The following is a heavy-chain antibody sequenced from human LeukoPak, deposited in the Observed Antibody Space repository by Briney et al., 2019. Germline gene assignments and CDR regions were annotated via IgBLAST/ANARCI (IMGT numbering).Heavy chain of an antibody. V-gene: IGHV3-23*01. D-gene: IGHD6-13*01. CDR1: GFTFSSYA. CDR3: AKAIAAAGRGENWFDP. J-gene: IGHJ5*02. CDR2: ISGSGGST. Sequence: GGSLRLSCAASGFTFSSYAMSWVHQAPGKGLEWVSAISGSGGSTYYADSVKGRFTISRDNSRNTLYLQMNSLRAEDTAVYYCAKAIAAAGRGENWFDPWGQGTLVTVSS.